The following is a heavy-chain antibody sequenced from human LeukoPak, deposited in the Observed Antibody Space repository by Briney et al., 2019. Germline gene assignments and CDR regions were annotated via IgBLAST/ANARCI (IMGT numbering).Heavy chain of an antibody. CDR3: ARNTVVNGYYFDC. CDR1: GFTFSNYA. CDR2: ISGSGGST. J-gene: IGHJ4*02. V-gene: IGHV3-23*01. D-gene: IGHD4-23*01. Sequence: GGSLRLSCAASGFTFSNYAMSWVRQAPGKGLEWVSVISGSGGSTDYADSVKGRFTISRDNSKNTLYLQMNSLRAEDTAVYYCARNTVVNGYYFDCWGQGTLVTVSS.